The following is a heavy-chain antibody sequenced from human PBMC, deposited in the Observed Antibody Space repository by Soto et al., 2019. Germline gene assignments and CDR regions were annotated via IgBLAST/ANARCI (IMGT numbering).Heavy chain of an antibody. D-gene: IGHD3-10*01. J-gene: IGHJ4*02. Sequence: PGGSLRLSCAGSGFTFSNARMNWVRQAPGKGLEWVGRVKSKTHGGTTDYAAPVKGRFTISRDDSGNTVFLQMNSLKTEDTAVYYCATGGYYPDYWGQGTLVTVSS. CDR1: GFTFSNAR. V-gene: IGHV3-15*01. CDR3: ATGGYYPDY. CDR2: VKSKTHGGTT.